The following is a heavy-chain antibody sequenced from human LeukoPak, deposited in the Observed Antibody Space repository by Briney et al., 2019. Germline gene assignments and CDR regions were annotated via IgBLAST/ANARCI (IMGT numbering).Heavy chain of an antibody. CDR3: ARDQRVTGRPDIDY. Sequence: PGGSLRLSCAASGFTFRNHWMHRVRQTPGKGLMWVSRISSDGSSTTYADSVKGRFTISRDNAKNTLYLQMNNLRAEDTAMYYCARDQRVTGRPDIDYWGQGTLVIVSS. CDR1: GFTFRNHW. V-gene: IGHV3-74*03. D-gene: IGHD6-6*01. CDR2: ISSDGSST. J-gene: IGHJ4*02.